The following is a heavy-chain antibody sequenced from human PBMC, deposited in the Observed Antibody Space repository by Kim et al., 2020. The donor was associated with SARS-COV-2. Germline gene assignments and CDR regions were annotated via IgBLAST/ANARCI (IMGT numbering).Heavy chain of an antibody. Sequence: GGSLRLSCAASGFTFNSHWMHWVRQAPGKGLVWVSRINSDGSTTSYADSVKGRFTISRDNAKNTLYLQMNSLRAEDTAVYYCARRQFTSGWYYFDSWGQGTLVTVSS. CDR2: INSDGSTT. CDR1: GFTFNSHW. CDR3: ARRQFTSGWYYFDS. D-gene: IGHD6-19*01. J-gene: IGHJ4*02. V-gene: IGHV3-74*01.